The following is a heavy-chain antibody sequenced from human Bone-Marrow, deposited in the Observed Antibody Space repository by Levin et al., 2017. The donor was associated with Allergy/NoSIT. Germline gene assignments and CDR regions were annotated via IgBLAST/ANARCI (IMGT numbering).Heavy chain of an antibody. CDR3: AHSQSLRPGLPGYNYGPLDF. D-gene: IGHD5-18*01. CDR1: GFSLSPSGVG. CDR2: IYWDDDL. J-gene: IGHJ4*02. Sequence: SGPTLVKPTQTLTLTCTFSGFSLSPSGVGVSWIRQPPGKALEWLALIYWDDDLRYSPSLQRRLTITKDTSRNQVVLTMTNMDAEDTATYFCAHSQSLRPGLPGYNYGPLDFWGQGSLVVVSS. V-gene: IGHV2-5*02.